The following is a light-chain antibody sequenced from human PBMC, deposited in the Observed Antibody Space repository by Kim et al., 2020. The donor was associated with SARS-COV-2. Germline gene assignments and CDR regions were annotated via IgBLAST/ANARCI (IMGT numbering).Light chain of an antibody. CDR3: QQYYSTPQT. CDR1: QSVLYSSNNKNY. V-gene: IGKV4-1*01. Sequence: DIVMTQSPDSLAVSLGERATINCKSSQSVLYSSNNKNYLAWYQQKPGQPPKLLIYWASTRESGVPDRFSGSGSGTDFTPTISSLQAEDVAVYYCQQYYSTPQTFGQGTKLEI. CDR2: WAS. J-gene: IGKJ2*01.